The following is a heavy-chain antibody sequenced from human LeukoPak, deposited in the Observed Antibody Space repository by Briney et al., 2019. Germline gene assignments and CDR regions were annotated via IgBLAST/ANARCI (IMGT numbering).Heavy chain of an antibody. V-gene: IGHV3-48*04. D-gene: IGHD2-2*01. J-gene: IGHJ4*02. CDR3: ARDGGIVVVPAPFDY. Sequence: PGGSLRLSCAASGFTFSSYSMNWVRQAPGKGLEWVSYISSSSSTIYYADSVKGRFTISRDNAKNSLYLQMNSLRAEDTAVYYCARDGGIVVVPAPFDYWGQGTLVTVSS. CDR2: ISSSSSTI. CDR1: GFTFSSYS.